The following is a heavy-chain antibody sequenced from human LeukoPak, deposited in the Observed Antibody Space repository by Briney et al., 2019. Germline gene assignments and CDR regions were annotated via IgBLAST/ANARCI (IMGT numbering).Heavy chain of an antibody. V-gene: IGHV4-59*01. J-gene: IGHJ6*03. CDR3: ARAGGYSGYDFHYYYYMDV. CDR1: GGSFSGYY. CDR2: IYSSGST. D-gene: IGHD5-12*01. Sequence: PSETLSLTCAVDGGSFSGYYWSWIRQPPGKGLEWIGYIYSSGSTNYNPSLKSRVTISVDTSKNQFSLKLSSVTAADTAVYYCARAGGYSGYDFHYYYYMDVWGKGTTVTVSS.